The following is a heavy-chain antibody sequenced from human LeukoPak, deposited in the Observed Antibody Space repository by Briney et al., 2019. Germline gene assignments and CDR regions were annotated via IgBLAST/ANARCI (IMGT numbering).Heavy chain of an antibody. J-gene: IGHJ4*02. CDR2: ISAYNGNT. D-gene: IGHD5-18*01. CDR1: GYTFTNYG. Sequence: ASVKVSCKASGYTFTNYGISWVRQAPGQGLEWMGWISAYNGNTNYAQKLQGRVTMTTDTSTSTAYMELRSLRSDDTAVYYCARSMDTAMVSYYFDYWGQGTLVTVSS. V-gene: IGHV1-18*01. CDR3: ARSMDTAMVSYYFDY.